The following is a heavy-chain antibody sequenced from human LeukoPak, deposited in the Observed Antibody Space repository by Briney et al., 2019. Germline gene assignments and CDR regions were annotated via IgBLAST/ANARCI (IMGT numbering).Heavy chain of an antibody. Sequence: SETLSLTCTVSGGSISGTTYYWDWIRQPPGKGLEWIGAIYYSGTTYYNPSLKSRVTISVDTSKNHFSLKLSSVTAADTAVYYCARQARGSYPEFDHWGQGTLVTVSS. J-gene: IGHJ4*02. CDR3: ARQARGSYPEFDH. V-gene: IGHV4-39*01. D-gene: IGHD1-26*01. CDR2: IYYSGTT. CDR1: GGSISGTTYY.